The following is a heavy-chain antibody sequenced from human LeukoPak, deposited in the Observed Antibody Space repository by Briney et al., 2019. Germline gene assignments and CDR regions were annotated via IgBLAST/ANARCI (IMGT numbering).Heavy chain of an antibody. J-gene: IGHJ4*02. CDR2: IKQDGSEK. CDR1: GFPFGGYG. Sequence: GGSRGLSWAASGFPFGGYGMSWVRQAPGRGRGGVANIKQDGSEKYYVDSVKGRFTISRDNAKNSLYLQMNSLRAEDTAVYYCAKDPEGIVRIVGATPDYWGQGTLVTVSS. D-gene: IGHD1-26*01. CDR3: AKDPEGIVRIVGATPDY. V-gene: IGHV3-7*03.